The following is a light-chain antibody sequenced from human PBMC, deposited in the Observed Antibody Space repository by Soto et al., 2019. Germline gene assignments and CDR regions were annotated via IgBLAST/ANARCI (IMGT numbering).Light chain of an antibody. J-gene: IGKJ1*01. CDR3: LQHKSYPRT. Sequence: DIQMTQSPSDMSASVGDRDTITCRASRDISNFLVWFQQRPGKVPKRLMYSANRLESGVPSRFSGSGSGTEFTLTISSLQPEDFATYYCLQHKSYPRTFGQGTKVDIK. V-gene: IGKV1-17*03. CDR1: RDISNF. CDR2: SAN.